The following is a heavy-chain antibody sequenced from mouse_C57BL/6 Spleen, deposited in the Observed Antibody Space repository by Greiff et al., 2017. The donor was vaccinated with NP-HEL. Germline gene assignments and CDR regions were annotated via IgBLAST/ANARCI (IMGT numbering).Heavy chain of an antibody. J-gene: IGHJ1*03. D-gene: IGHD2-1*01. V-gene: IGHV1-55*01. CDR1: GYTFTSYW. CDR3: VGNFLVLNWYFDV. CDR2: IYPGSGST. Sequence: HVQLQQPGAELVKPAASVKMSCKASGYTFTSYWITWVKQRPGQGLEWIGDIYPGSGSTNYNEKFKSKATLTVDTSSSTAYMQLSSLTSEDSAVYYCVGNFLVLNWYFDVWGTGTTVTVSS.